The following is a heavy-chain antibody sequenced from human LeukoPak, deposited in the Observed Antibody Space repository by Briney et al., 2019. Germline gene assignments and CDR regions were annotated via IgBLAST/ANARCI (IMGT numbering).Heavy chain of an antibody. CDR2: MYRSDAT. CDR3: ARDLPDQVAY. J-gene: IGHJ4*02. CDR1: GLTVSSNY. Sequence: GGCLRLSCAASGLTVSSNYMSWVRQAPGKGLEWVSVMYRSDATYYADSVKGRFTMSRDSSKNTVYLKMNSLRSEDTAGYYCARDLPDQVAYWGQGTLVIVSS. D-gene: IGHD1-14*01. V-gene: IGHV3-53*01.